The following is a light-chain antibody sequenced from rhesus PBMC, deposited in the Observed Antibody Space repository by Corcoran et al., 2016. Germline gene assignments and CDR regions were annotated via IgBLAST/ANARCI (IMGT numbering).Light chain of an antibody. CDR2: YAT. J-gene: IGKJ2*01. CDR3: QQYNSFPYS. Sequence: DIQMTQSPSSVSASVGDRVTITCRASQVISTYLAWYQQKPGKAPKLLLYYATALQTGVPSRFSGSGVGTDFTLIISSLQPEDFATDYCQQYNSFPYSFGQGTKVEIK. CDR1: QVISTY. V-gene: IGKV1-25*01.